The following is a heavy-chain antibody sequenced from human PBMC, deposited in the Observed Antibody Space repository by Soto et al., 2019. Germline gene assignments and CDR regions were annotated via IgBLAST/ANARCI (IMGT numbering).Heavy chain of an antibody. D-gene: IGHD2-15*01. CDR3: ARDGFCICGCGDSVAVFDF. Sequence: GGSLRLSCAASGFTFSSYAMSWVRQAPGKGLEWVSAISGSGGSTYYADSVKGRFPISRDNSKNTLYLQMNSLRAEDTAVYYSARDGFCICGCGDSVAVFDFWGRGTFVPVSS. CDR1: GFTFSSYA. CDR2: ISGSGGST. V-gene: IGHV3-23*01. J-gene: IGHJ2*01.